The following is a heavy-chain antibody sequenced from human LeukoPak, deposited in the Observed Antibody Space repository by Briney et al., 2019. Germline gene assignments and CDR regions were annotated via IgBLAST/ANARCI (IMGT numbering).Heavy chain of an antibody. V-gene: IGHV3-30-3*01. Sequence: GGSLRLSCAASGFTFSSYAMHWVRQAPGKGLEWVAVISYDGSNKYYADSVKGRFTISRDNSKNTLYLQMNSLRAEDTAVYYCARPITRTTFDPWGQGTLVTVSS. CDR1: GFTFSSYA. CDR3: ARPITRTTFDP. J-gene: IGHJ5*02. CDR2: ISYDGSNK. D-gene: IGHD3-10*01.